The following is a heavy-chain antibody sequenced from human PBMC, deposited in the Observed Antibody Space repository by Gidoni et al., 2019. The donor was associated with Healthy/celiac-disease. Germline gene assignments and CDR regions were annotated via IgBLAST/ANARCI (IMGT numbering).Heavy chain of an antibody. CDR1: GGSISSSSYY. CDR3: ARHIVVVPAAIRYYYYGMDV. Sequence: QLQLQESGPGLVKPSETLSLTCTVSGGSISSSSYYWGWIRQPPGKGLEWIGSIYYSGSTYYNPSLKSRVTISVDTSKTQFSLKLSSVTAADTAVYYCARHIVVVPAAIRYYYYGMDVWGQGTTVTVSS. D-gene: IGHD2-2*01. CDR2: IYYSGST. J-gene: IGHJ6*02. V-gene: IGHV4-39*01.